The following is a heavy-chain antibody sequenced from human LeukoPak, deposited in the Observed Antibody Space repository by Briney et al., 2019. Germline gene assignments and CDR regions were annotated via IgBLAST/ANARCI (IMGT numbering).Heavy chain of an antibody. CDR3: ARYRVTMVRGVTSEYNWFDP. Sequence: PSETLSLTCTVSGGSISSYYWSWIRQPPGKGLEWIGYIYYSGSTNYNPSLKSRVTISVDTSKNQFSLKLSSVTAADTAVHYCARYRVTMVRGVTSEYNWFDPWGQGTLVTVSS. CDR2: IYYSGST. D-gene: IGHD3-10*01. CDR1: GGSISSYY. V-gene: IGHV4-59*01. J-gene: IGHJ5*02.